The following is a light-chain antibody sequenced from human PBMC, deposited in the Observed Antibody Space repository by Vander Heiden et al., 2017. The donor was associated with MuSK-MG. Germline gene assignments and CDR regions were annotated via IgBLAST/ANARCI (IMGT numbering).Light chain of an antibody. CDR2: APS. CDR3: QQNYSTHS. J-gene: IGKJ2*01. Sequence: DIQMTQSPSSQSASVGDRVIITCRASQSISNYLNWYQQKPGQAPKLLIHAPSSLKSGVPSRFSGSGSGTDFTLTISRLQPEDFATYYCQQNYSTHSFGQGTKLEIK. CDR1: QSISNY. V-gene: IGKV1-39*01.